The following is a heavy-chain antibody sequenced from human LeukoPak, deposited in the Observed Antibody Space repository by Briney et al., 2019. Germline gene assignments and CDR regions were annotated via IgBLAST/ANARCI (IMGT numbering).Heavy chain of an antibody. J-gene: IGHJ4*02. CDR3: ARLLGYTYGYF. CDR2: ISSSGSTI. Sequence: GGSLRLSCVASGVTFSDHYMSWIRQAPGKGLEWVSYISSSGSTIYYADSVKGRFTISRDNARNSLYLQMNSLRAEDTAVYYCARLLGYTYGYFWGQGTLVTVSS. D-gene: IGHD5-18*01. CDR1: GVTFSDHY. V-gene: IGHV3-11*01.